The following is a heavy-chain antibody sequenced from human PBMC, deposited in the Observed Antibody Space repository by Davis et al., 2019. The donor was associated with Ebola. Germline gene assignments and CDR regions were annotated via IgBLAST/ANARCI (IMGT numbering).Heavy chain of an antibody. CDR1: GFTFDDYA. D-gene: IGHD6-19*01. V-gene: IGHV3-9*01. Sequence: SLKISCAASGFTFDDYAMHWVRQAPGKGLEWVSGISWNSGSRGYADSVKGRFTISSDNAKNSLYLQMNSLGVEDTAVYYCAREGGIAVAGGYFDYWGQGTLVTVSS. J-gene: IGHJ4*02. CDR3: AREGGIAVAGGYFDY. CDR2: ISWNSGSR.